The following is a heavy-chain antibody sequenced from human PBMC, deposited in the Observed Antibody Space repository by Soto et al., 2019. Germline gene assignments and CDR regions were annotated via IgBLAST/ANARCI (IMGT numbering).Heavy chain of an antibody. CDR1: GGSISSYY. CDR3: ARQDSPAEYGMDV. CDR2: IYYSGST. D-gene: IGHD5-18*01. J-gene: IGHJ6*02. Sequence: SETLSLTCTVSGGSISSYYWSWIRQPPGKGLEWIGYIYYSGSTNYNPSLKSRVTISVDTSKNQFSLKLSSVTAADTAVYYCARQDSPAEYGMDVWGQGTTVTVSS. V-gene: IGHV4-59*01.